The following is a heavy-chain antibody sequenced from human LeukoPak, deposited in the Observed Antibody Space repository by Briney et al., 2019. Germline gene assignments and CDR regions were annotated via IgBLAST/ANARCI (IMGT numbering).Heavy chain of an antibody. D-gene: IGHD2-21*01. CDR3: ARYSGLGVPDY. J-gene: IGHJ4*02. CDR2: TYYRSKWNN. Sequence: SQTLSLTCAISGDSVSSKSAAWNGIRQSPSRGLEWLGRTYYRSKWNNDYAVSVRGRITINPDTSKNQFSLLLNSVTPEGTAMYYCARYSGLGVPDYWGQGTLVTVSS. V-gene: IGHV6-1*01. CDR1: GDSVSSKSAA.